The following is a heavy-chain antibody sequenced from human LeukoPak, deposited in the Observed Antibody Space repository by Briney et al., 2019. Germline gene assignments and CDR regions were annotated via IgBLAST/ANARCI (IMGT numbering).Heavy chain of an antibody. D-gene: IGHD3-22*01. Sequence: SETLSLTCNVSGGSISSGSYYWSWIRQPAGKGLEWIGRIVISGSTNYNPSLTSRVTISLDTSRNLFSLKLSSVTAADTAVYYCARVTPGGYYDYWGQGTLVTVSS. V-gene: IGHV4-61*02. CDR3: ARVTPGGYYDY. CDR2: IVISGST. J-gene: IGHJ4*02. CDR1: GGSISSGSYY.